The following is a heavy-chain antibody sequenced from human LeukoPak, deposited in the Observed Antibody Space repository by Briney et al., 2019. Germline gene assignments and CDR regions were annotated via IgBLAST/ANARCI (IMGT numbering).Heavy chain of an antibody. Sequence: GGSLRLSCAASGFTFSSYAMSWVRQAPGKGLEWVSAISGSGGSTYYADSVEGRFTISRDNSKNTLYLQMNSLRAEDTAVYYCAKGRDYDFWSGYYPFDYWGQGTLVTVSS. D-gene: IGHD3-3*01. CDR3: AKGRDYDFWSGYYPFDY. J-gene: IGHJ4*02. V-gene: IGHV3-23*01. CDR2: ISGSGGST. CDR1: GFTFSSYA.